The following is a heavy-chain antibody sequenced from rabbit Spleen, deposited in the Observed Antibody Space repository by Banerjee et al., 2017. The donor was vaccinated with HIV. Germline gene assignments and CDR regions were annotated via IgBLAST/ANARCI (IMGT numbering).Heavy chain of an antibody. V-gene: IGHV1S40*01. Sequence: QSLEESGGDLVKPGASLTLTCTASGFSFSPVNWIYWVRQAPGKGLEWIGYIDPIFGSTYYASWVNGRFIISRHNAQNTLYLQLNSLTAADTATYFCVRDQAGYAGYGPWYFNLWDQGTLVTV. J-gene: IGHJ4*01. CDR1: GFSFSPVNW. CDR3: VRDQAGYAGYGPWYFNL. D-gene: IGHD7-1*01. CDR2: IDPIFGST.